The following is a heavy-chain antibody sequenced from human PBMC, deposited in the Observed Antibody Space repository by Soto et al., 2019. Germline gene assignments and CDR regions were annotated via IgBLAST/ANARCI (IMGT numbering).Heavy chain of an antibody. CDR3: AKGTRGNSPELDF. CDR2: ISWDGDSA. D-gene: IGHD1-1*01. V-gene: IGHV3-43*01. J-gene: IGHJ4*02. CDR1: GFTFDDCT. Sequence: VGSLRLSCAASGFTFDDCTMHWVRQTPGKGLEWVSLISWDGDSAYYADSVRGRFTISRDNSKNSLFLQMNNVRAEDAALYFCAKGTRGNSPELDFWGQGTLVTVSS.